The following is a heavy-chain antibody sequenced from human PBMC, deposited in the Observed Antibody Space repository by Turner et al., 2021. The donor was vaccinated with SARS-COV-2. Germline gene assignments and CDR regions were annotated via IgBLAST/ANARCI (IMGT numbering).Heavy chain of an antibody. J-gene: IGHJ5*02. CDR1: GFTFDDYA. V-gene: IGHV3-9*01. D-gene: IGHD2-8*02. CDR2: ISWNSDSI. Sequence: EVQLVESGGGLVQPGRSLRLSCAASGFTFDDYAMHWVRQAPGKGLEWVSGISWNSDSIGYASSVKGRFTISRDNAKNSLYLKMNSLRAEDTALYYCAKDSGVDYTGTLGSWGQGTLVTVSS. CDR3: AKDSGVDYTGTLGS.